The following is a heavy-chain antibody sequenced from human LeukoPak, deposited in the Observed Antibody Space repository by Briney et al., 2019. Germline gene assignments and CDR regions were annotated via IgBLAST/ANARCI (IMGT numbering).Heavy chain of an antibody. CDR1: GGSFSGYY. J-gene: IGHJ5*02. D-gene: IGHD3-10*01. CDR2: INHSGST. CDR3: ARVMITMVRGVKGFDP. V-gene: IGHV4-34*01. Sequence: SETLSLTCAVYGGSFSGYYWSWIRQPPGKGLEWMGEINHSGSTNYNPSLKSRVTISVDTSKNQFSLKLSSVPAADTAVYYCARVMITMVRGVKGFDPWGQGTLVTVSS.